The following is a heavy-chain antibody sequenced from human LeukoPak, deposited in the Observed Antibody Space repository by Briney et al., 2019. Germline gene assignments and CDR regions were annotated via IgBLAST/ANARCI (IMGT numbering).Heavy chain of an antibody. CDR2: IRYDGSNK. J-gene: IGHJ5*02. V-gene: IGHV3-30*02. CDR3: AKEGGYDFWSGYSNWFDP. Sequence: GGSLRLSCGASGFTFSSYGMHWVRQAPGKGLEWVAFIRYDGSNKYYADSVKGRFTISRDNSKNTLYLQMNSLRAEDTAVYYCAKEGGYDFWSGYSNWFDPWGQGTLVTVSS. D-gene: IGHD3-3*01. CDR1: GFTFSSYG.